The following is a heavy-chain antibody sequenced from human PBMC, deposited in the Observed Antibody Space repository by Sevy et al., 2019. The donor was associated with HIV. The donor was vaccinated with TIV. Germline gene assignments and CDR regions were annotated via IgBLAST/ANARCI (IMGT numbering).Heavy chain of an antibody. D-gene: IGHD1-26*01. J-gene: IGHJ3*02. CDR1: GYSFTTYW. V-gene: IGHV5-51*01. CDR3: ARPRIVGASNDAFDI. CDR2: IYPGDSDT. Sequence: GESLKISCTGSGYSFTTYWIGWVRQMPGKSLEWMGIIYPGDSDTRYSPSFQGQVTISADKSTSTAYLQWSSLKASDTAIYYCARPRIVGASNDAFDIWGQGTLVTVSS.